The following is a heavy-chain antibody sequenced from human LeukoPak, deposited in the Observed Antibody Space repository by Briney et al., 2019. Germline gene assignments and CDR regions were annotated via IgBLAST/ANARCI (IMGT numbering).Heavy chain of an antibody. CDR3: AKTVSSWYLYFDY. D-gene: IGHD6-13*01. V-gene: IGHV3-23*01. Sequence: GGSLRLSCAASGFTFTTYAMSWVRQAPGKGLEWVSSVSKSDGTTYYADSVKGRLTISRDNSKNTLYLQMNSLRAEDTAVYYCAKTVSSWYLYFDYWGQGTLVTVSS. J-gene: IGHJ4*02. CDR1: GFTFTTYA. CDR2: VSKSDGTT.